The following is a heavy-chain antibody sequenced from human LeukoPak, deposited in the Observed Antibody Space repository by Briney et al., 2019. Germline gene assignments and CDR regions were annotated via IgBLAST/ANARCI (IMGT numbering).Heavy chain of an antibody. J-gene: IGHJ4*02. Sequence: SQTLSLTCVISGDRVSSNSVTWNWIRQSPSRGLEWLGRTYYRSKWYNEYPVSVKSRIIINPDTSKNQFSLQLNSVTPEDTAVYYCARQGQSWTFDYWGQGTLVTVSS. D-gene: IGHD6-13*01. V-gene: IGHV6-1*01. CDR1: GDRVSSNSVT. CDR2: TYYRSKWYN. CDR3: ARQGQSWTFDY.